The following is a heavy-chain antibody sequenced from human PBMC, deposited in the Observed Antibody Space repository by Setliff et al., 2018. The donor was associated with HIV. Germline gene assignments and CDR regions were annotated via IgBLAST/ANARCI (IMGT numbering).Heavy chain of an antibody. D-gene: IGHD3-3*01. V-gene: IGHV4-39*01. Sequence: PSETLSLTCSVSGGSISVNNYYWAWVRQPPGKGLEWIGSVHKSGNSYYKPSLKSRATISVDTSGNHFSLRLSSVTAADTAVYYCAKHFSNYDFWSGYSSAAYFQEWGQGTLVTVSS. CDR2: VHKSGNS. CDR1: GGSISVNNYY. J-gene: IGHJ1*01. CDR3: AKHFSNYDFWSGYSSAAYFQE.